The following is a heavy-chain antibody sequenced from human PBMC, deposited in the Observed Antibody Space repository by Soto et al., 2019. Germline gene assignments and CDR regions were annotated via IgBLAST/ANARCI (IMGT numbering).Heavy chain of an antibody. Sequence: GGSLRLSCAASGFTFDDYTMHWVRQTPGKGLEWVSLISWDGDSAYYADSVRGRFTISRDDSKNSLFLQMNNVRAEDAALYFCAKGTRGNSPELDFWGQGTLVTVSS. CDR2: ISWDGDSA. CDR1: GFTFDDYT. CDR3: AKGTRGNSPELDF. J-gene: IGHJ4*02. V-gene: IGHV3-43*01. D-gene: IGHD1-1*01.